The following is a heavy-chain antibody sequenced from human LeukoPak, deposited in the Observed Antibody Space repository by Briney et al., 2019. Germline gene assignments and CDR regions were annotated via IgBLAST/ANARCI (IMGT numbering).Heavy chain of an antibody. V-gene: IGHV3-23*01. J-gene: IGHJ4*02. CDR1: GFTFSSYA. Sequence: PGGSLRLSCAASGFTFSSYAMSWVRQAPGKGLEWFSAISGSGGSTYHADSVKGRFTISRDNSKNTLYLQMNSLRAEDTAVYYCAKDTSAQTYCTNGVCYSDYWGQGTLVTVSS. CDR3: AKDTSAQTYCTNGVCYSDY. CDR2: ISGSGGST. D-gene: IGHD2-8*01.